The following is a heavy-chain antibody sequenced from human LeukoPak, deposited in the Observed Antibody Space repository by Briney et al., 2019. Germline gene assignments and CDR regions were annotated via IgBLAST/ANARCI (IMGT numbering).Heavy chain of an antibody. CDR3: ARRGSGYYYYYMDV. CDR1: QNTFTGHY. CDR2: ISPDNGGT. V-gene: IGHV1-2*02. Sequence: ASVKVSCKASQNTFTGHYVHWVRQAPGQGLEWMGWISPDNGGTNYAQKFQGRVTMTRNTSISTAYMELSSLRSEDTAVYYCARRGSGYYYYYMDVWGKGTTVTVSS. J-gene: IGHJ6*03. D-gene: IGHD3-10*01.